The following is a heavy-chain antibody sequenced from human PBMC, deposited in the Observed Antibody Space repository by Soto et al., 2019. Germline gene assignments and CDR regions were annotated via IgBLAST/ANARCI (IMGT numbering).Heavy chain of an antibody. CDR3: ARIRRFYYGSGSYSPARYFDY. CDR2: IDWDDDK. Sequence: SGPTLVNPTQTLTLTCTFSGFSLSTPGMCVSWIRQPPGKALEWLALIDWDDDKYYSTSLKTRLTISKDTSKNRVVLTMTNMDPVDTATYYCARIRRFYYGSGSYSPARYFDYWGQGTLVTVSS. CDR1: GFSLSTPGMC. J-gene: IGHJ4*02. D-gene: IGHD3-10*01. V-gene: IGHV2-70*01.